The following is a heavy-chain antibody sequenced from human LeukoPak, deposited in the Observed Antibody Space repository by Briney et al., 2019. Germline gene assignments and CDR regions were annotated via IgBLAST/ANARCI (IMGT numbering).Heavy chain of an antibody. CDR2: INPNSGGT. Sequence: ASVKVSCKASGYTFTCYYMHWVRQAPGQGLEWMGWINPNSGGTKYAQKFQGWVTMTRDTSISTAYMELSRLRSDDTAVYYCARDGIKYYDFWSGQDEYYYYYYGMDVWGQGTTVTVSS. CDR3: ARDGIKYYDFWSGQDEYYYYYYGMDV. V-gene: IGHV1-2*04. CDR1: GYTFTCYY. D-gene: IGHD3-3*01. J-gene: IGHJ6*02.